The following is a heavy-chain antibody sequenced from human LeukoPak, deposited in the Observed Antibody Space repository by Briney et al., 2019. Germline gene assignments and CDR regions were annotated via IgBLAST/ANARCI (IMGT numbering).Heavy chain of an antibody. CDR3: AREPLETYYYDTGSSWSFDI. CDR1: GFTFSSYW. J-gene: IGHJ3*02. CDR2: INHSGNT. D-gene: IGHD3-22*01. V-gene: IGHV4-4*02. Sequence: GSLRLSCAASGFTFSSYWMSWVRQAPGKGLEWIGEINHSGNTYYNPSLKSRVTISVDKSKNQFSLKLTSVTAADTALYYCAREPLETYYYDTGSSWSFDIWGQGTMVTVSS.